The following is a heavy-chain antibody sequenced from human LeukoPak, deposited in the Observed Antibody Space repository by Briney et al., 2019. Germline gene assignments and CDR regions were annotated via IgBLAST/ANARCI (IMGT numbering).Heavy chain of an antibody. CDR3: ARDPGYCSGGSCYGREFDY. CDR2: MNPNSGNT. CDR1: GYTFTSYD. D-gene: IGHD2-15*01. V-gene: IGHV1-8*03. Sequence: ASVKVSCKASGYTFTSYDINWVRQATGQGLEWMGWMNPNSGNTGYAQKFQGRVTITRNTSISTAYMELSSLRSEDTAVYYCARDPGYCSGGSCYGREFDYWGQGTLVTVSS. J-gene: IGHJ4*02.